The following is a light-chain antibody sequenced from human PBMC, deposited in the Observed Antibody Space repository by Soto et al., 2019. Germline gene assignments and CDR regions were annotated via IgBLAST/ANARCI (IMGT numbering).Light chain of an antibody. CDR2: AAS. V-gene: IGKV1-39*01. J-gene: IGKJ1*01. CDR3: QHYNSYSEA. CDR1: QSISSY. Sequence: DIQMTQSPSSLSASVGDRVTITCRASQSISSYLNWYQQKPGKAPKLLIYAASSLQSGVPSRFSGSGSGTDFTPTISSLQPEDFATYYCQHYNSYSEAFGQGTKVDIK.